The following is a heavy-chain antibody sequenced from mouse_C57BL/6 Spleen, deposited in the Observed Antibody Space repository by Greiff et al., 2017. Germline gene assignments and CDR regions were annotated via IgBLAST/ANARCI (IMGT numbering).Heavy chain of an antibody. J-gene: IGHJ4*01. D-gene: IGHD1-1*01. CDR2: ISNLAYSI. CDR3: ARRGYYGSSYAMDY. Sequence: EVMLVESGGGLVQPGGSLKLSCAASGFTFSDYGMAWVRQAPRKGPEWVAFISNLAYSIYYADTVTGRFTISRENAKNTLYLDMSSLRSEDTAMYYCARRGYYGSSYAMDYWGQGTSVTVSS. V-gene: IGHV5-15*04. CDR1: GFTFSDYG.